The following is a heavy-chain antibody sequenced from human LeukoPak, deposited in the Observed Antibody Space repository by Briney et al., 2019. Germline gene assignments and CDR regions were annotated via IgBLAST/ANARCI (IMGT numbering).Heavy chain of an antibody. CDR2: IKEDGSEK. V-gene: IGHV3-7*02. J-gene: IGHJ4*02. CDR1: GFTLSTYW. Sequence: GGSLRLSCAASGFTLSTYWMTWVRQAPRKGLEWVAAIKEDGSEKHYVDSMKGRLTISRDNAKNSLYLQMSSLRAEDTAVYYWARTTYGDSWGQGTLVTVSS. D-gene: IGHD1-1*01. CDR3: ARTTYGDS.